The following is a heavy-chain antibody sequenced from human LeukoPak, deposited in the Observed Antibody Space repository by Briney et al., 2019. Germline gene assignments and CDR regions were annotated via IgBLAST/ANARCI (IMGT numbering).Heavy chain of an antibody. V-gene: IGHV3-7*05. Sequence: PGGSLRLSCAASKFTFSSYAMSWVRQAPGKGLEWVANINQDGSEKYYVDSVKGRFSISRDNAKNSLYLQMNSLRAEDTAVYYCARSNREFASGSGDYWGQGTLVTVSS. J-gene: IGHJ4*02. CDR1: KFTFSSYA. D-gene: IGHD3-10*01. CDR3: ARSNREFASGSGDY. CDR2: INQDGSEK.